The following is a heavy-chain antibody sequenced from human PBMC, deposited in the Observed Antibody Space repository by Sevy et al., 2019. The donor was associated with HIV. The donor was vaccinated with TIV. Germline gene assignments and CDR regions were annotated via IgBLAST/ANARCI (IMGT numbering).Heavy chain of an antibody. D-gene: IGHD2-8*01. J-gene: IGHJ4*02. CDR2: ISGSGGST. V-gene: IGHV3-23*01. CDR1: GFTFSSYA. CDR3: AKEPDIVLMVYAFRGYYFDY. Sequence: GGSLRLSCAASGFTFSSYAMSWVRQAPGKGLEWVPAISGSGGSTYYADSVKGRFTISRDNSKNTLYLQMNSLRAEDTAVYYCAKEPDIVLMVYAFRGYYFDYWGQGTLVTVSS.